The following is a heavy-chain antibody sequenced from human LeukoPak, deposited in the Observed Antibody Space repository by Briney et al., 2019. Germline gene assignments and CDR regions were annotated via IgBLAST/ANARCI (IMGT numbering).Heavy chain of an antibody. D-gene: IGHD1-14*01. V-gene: IGHV4-34*01. Sequence: SETLSLTCAVYGGSFSGYYWSWIRQLPGKGLEWIGEINHSGSTNYNPSLKSRVTISVDTSKNQFSLKLSSVTAADTAVYYCARGGRRRDFDYWGQGTLVTVSS. CDR3: ARGGRRRDFDY. J-gene: IGHJ4*02. CDR2: INHSGST. CDR1: GGSFSGYY.